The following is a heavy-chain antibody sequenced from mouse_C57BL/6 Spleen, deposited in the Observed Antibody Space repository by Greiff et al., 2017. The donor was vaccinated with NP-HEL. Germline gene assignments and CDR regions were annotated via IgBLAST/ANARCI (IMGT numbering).Heavy chain of an antibody. CDR1: GYSITSGYY. CDR2: ISYDGSH. CDR3: AREDYGSSYYWYFDV. J-gene: IGHJ1*03. V-gene: IGHV3-6*01. Sequence: DVQLQESGPGLVKPSQSLSLTCSVTGYSITSGYYWNWIRQFPGNKLEWMGYISYDGSHNYNPSLKNRISITRDTSKNQFFLKLNSVTTEDTATYYCAREDYGSSYYWYFDVWGTGTTVTVSS. D-gene: IGHD1-1*01.